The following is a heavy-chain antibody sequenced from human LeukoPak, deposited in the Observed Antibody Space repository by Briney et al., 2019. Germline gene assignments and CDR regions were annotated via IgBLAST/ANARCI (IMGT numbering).Heavy chain of an antibody. CDR2: NMNT. CDR1: GASVSSGDRH. V-gene: IGHV4-61*08. D-gene: IGHD1-26*01. J-gene: IGHJ6*02. CDR3: ARVGGTNYYYYGMDV. Sequence: SETLSLTCIVSGASVSSGDRHWSWIRQAPGKGLEWIGHNMNTYYNPSLKSRVTISIDTSKNQFSLMLSTVTAADTAIYYCARVGGTNYYYYGMDVWGQGTTVTVSS.